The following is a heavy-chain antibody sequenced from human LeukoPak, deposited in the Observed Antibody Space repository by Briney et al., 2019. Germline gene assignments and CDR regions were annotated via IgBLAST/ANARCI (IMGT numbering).Heavy chain of an antibody. CDR3: ARAWITMVRGVINYFDY. V-gene: IGHV4-34*01. CDR2: MNHSGST. D-gene: IGHD3-10*01. J-gene: IGHJ4*02. Sequence: SETLSLTCAVYGGSFSGYYWSWIRQPPGKGLEWIGEMNHSGSTNYNPSLKSRVTISVDTSKNQFSLKLSSVTAADTAVYYCARAWITMVRGVINYFDYWGQGTLVTVSS. CDR1: GGSFSGYY.